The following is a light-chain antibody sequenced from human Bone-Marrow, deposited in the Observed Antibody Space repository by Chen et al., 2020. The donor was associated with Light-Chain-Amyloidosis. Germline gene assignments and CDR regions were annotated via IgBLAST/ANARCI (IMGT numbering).Light chain of an antibody. CDR1: QSVTSSY. J-gene: IGKJ1*01. CDR3: QHYGSSTWT. Sequence: EIVLTQSPGTLSLSPGERATLSCRASQSVTSSYLAWYQQKPGQAPRLLIYGASSRATGIPDRCSGSGSGTDFTLSISRLEPEDFAVYYCQHYGSSTWTFGQGTKVEIK. CDR2: GAS. V-gene: IGKV3-20*01.